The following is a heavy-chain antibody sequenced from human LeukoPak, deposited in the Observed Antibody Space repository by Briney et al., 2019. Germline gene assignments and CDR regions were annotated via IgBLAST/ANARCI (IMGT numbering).Heavy chain of an antibody. CDR2: ISGSGDRT. CDR3: AKDRMAAAGRQDIWNY. CDR1: GFTFSSYA. Sequence: PGGSLRLSCAASGFTFSSYAMTWVRQAPGKGLGWVSGISGSGDRTYYADSVKGRLTISRDNSKNTLNLEMNGLTAEDSAVYYCAKDRMAAAGRQDIWNYWGQGTLVTVSS. D-gene: IGHD6-25*01. J-gene: IGHJ4*02. V-gene: IGHV3-23*01.